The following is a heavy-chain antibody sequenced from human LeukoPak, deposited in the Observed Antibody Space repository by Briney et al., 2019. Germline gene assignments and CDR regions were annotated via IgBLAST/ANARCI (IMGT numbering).Heavy chain of an antibody. Sequence: ASVKVSCKASGYTFTGYYIHWVRQAPGQGLEWMGWINPNSGGTNYAQKLQGRVTMTTDTSTSTAYMELRSLRSDDTAVYYCARSPVTLWFGELRYYYYYYMDVWGKGTTVTVSS. V-gene: IGHV1-2*02. CDR1: GYTFTGYY. CDR3: ARSPVTLWFGELRYYYYYYMDV. CDR2: INPNSGGT. D-gene: IGHD3-10*01. J-gene: IGHJ6*03.